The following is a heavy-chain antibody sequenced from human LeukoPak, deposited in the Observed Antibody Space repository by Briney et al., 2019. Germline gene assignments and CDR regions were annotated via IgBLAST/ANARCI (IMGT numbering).Heavy chain of an antibody. V-gene: IGHV1-69*06. CDR3: ARAGPRDAFDI. Sequence: GASVEVSCKASGGTFSSFAISWVRQAPGQGLEWMGGIIPIFGTANYAQKFQGRVTITADKSTSTAYMELSSLRSEDTAVYYCARAGPRDAFDIWGQGTMVTVSS. CDR2: IIPIFGTA. CDR1: GGTFSSFA. J-gene: IGHJ3*02.